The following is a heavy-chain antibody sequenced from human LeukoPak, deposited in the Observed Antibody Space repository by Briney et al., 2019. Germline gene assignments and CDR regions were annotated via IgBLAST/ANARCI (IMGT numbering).Heavy chain of an antibody. CDR2: ISNDGSRK. Sequence: PGGSLRLSCEASGFTFSRHGMHWVRQAPGKGLEWVAIISNDGSRKYYAYSVEGRFTISRDNSKNTLYLQMDSLRAEDTAVYYCARDRAWNYFDYWGQGTLVTVSS. J-gene: IGHJ4*02. D-gene: IGHD3-3*01. V-gene: IGHV3-30*03. CDR1: GFTFSRHG. CDR3: ARDRAWNYFDY.